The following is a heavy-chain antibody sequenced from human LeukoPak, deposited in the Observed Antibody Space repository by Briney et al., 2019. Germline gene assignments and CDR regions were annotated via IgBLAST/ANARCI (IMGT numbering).Heavy chain of an antibody. CDR2: INAGTGNT. D-gene: IGHD3-22*01. Sequence: ASVKVSCKASGYTFTGYAMHWVRQAPGQRLEWMGWINAGTGNTKYSQKFQGRVTMTRDTSTSTVYMELSSLRSEDTAVYYCARDLSVSGYYDSSGLFGYWGQGTLVTVSS. CDR1: GYTFTGYA. CDR3: ARDLSVSGYYDSSGLFGY. V-gene: IGHV1-3*01. J-gene: IGHJ4*02.